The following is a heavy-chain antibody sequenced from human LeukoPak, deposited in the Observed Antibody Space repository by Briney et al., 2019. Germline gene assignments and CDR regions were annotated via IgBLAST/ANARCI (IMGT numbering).Heavy chain of an antibody. D-gene: IGHD6-13*01. CDR1: GYTFTSYD. CDR3: ARGRSSSWYIRGHAFDI. Sequence: ASVKVSCKASGYTFTSYDINWVRQATGQGLEWMGWMNPNSGNTGYAQKFQGRVTMTWNTSISTAYMELSSLRSEDTAVYYCARGRSSSWYIRGHAFDIWGQGTMVTVSS. CDR2: MNPNSGNT. V-gene: IGHV1-8*01. J-gene: IGHJ3*02.